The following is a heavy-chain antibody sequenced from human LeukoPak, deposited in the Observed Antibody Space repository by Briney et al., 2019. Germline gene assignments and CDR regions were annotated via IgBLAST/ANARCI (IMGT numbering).Heavy chain of an antibody. J-gene: IGHJ4*02. CDR2: IYYSGST. Sequence: SETLSLTCTVSGGSISSYYWSWIRQPPGKGLEWIGYIYYSGSTNYNPSPKSRVTISVETSKNEFSLKLRSVTAADTAVYYCARVTGYRIEDYFDYWGQGTLVTVSS. D-gene: IGHD6-13*01. CDR1: GGSISSYY. CDR3: ARVTGYRIEDYFDY. V-gene: IGHV4-59*01.